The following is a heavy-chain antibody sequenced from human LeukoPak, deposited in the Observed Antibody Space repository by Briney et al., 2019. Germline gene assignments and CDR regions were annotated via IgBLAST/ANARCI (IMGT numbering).Heavy chain of an antibody. D-gene: IGHD3-10*01. CDR2: INHSGST. CDR3: AGKVPIRY. J-gene: IGHJ4*02. Sequence: SETLSLTCAVYGGSFSGYYWSWIRQPPGKGLEWIGEINHSGSTNYNPSLKSRVTISVDTSKNQFSLKLSSVTAADTAVYYCAGKVPIRYWGQGTLVTVSS. V-gene: IGHV4-34*01. CDR1: GGSFSGYY.